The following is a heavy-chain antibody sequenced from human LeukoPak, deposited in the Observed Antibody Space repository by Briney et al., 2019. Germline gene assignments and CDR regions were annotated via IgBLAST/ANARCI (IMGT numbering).Heavy chain of an antibody. V-gene: IGHV3-23*01. CDR2: ISGSGGST. D-gene: IGHD3-9*01. CDR3: AKDPQYDILTGDPIDY. CDR1: GFTFSNYD. Sequence: GGSLRLSCAASGFTFSNYDMNWVRQAPGKGLEWVSAISGSGGSTYYADSVKGRFTISRDNSKNTLYLQMNSLRAEDTAVYYCAKDPQYDILTGDPIDYWGQGTLVTVSS. J-gene: IGHJ4*02.